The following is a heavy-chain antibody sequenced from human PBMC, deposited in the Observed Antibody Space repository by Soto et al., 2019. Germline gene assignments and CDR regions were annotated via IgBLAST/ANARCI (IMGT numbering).Heavy chain of an antibody. V-gene: IGHV4-30-2*01. CDR3: ARSRTLVVAATDNWFDP. D-gene: IGHD2-15*01. Sequence: TLSLTCTVSGGSISSGGYYWSWIRQHPGKGLEWIGYIYHSGSTYYNPSLKSRVTISVDRSKNQFSLKLSSVTAADTAVYYCARSRTLVVAATDNWFDPWGQGTLVTVSS. CDR2: IYHSGST. J-gene: IGHJ5*02. CDR1: GGSISSGGYY.